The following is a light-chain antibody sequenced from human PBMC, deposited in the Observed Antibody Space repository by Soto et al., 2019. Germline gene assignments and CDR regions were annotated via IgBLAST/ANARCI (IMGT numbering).Light chain of an antibody. CDR3: AAWDDSLNADV. CDR1: SSNIGNNA. J-gene: IGLJ1*01. CDR2: YDD. Sequence: QSVLTQPPSVSEAPRQRVTISCSGSSSNIGNNAVNWYQQLPGKAPKLLIYYDDLLPSGVSDRFSGSKSGTSASLAISGLQSEDEADYYCAAWDDSLNADVFGTGTEVTVL. V-gene: IGLV1-36*01.